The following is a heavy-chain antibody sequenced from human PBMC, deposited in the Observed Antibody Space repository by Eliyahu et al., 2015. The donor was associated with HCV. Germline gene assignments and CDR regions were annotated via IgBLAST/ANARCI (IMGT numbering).Heavy chain of an antibody. J-gene: IGHJ1*01. CDR1: GFTFGDYA. CDR3: TRGGDCSGGSCYSRAEYFQH. D-gene: IGHD2-15*01. CDR2: IRSNAYGGTT. V-gene: IGHV3-49*03. Sequence: EVQLVESGGGLVQPGRSLRLSCTASGFTFGDYAXRWFRQAPGKGLEWVGFIRSNAYGGTTEYAASVKGRFTISRDDSKSIAYLQMDSLKTEDTAVYYCTRGGDCSGGSCYSRAEYFQHWGQGTLVTVSS.